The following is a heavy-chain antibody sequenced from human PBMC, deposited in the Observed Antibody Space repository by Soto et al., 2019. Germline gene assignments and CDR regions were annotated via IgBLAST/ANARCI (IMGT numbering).Heavy chain of an antibody. J-gene: IGHJ4*02. CDR3: ARDAPGVAPY. CDR2: INYRGST. V-gene: IGHV4-31*03. Sequence: QVQLQESGPGLVRPSQTLSLTCTVSGGSINSGDSYWNWIRQHPEKGLEWIGYINYRGSTFYNPSLNRRIIISVDTSKDQFSLSLSSVTAADTAVYYCARDAPGVAPYWGQGTLVTVSS. D-gene: IGHD2-15*01. CDR1: GGSINSGDSY.